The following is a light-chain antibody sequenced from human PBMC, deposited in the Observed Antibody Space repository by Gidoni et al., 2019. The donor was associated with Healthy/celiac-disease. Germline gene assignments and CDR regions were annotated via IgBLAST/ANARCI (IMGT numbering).Light chain of an antibody. Sequence: THSPAALSVSPGEIATLSCRASQSCSSNLAWYQQKPGQAPRRLIYGASTRATGIPARCSGGGSGTEGTLTISSLQSEDFAVYYCQQYNNWPPEDRYTFGQGTKLEIK. CDR3: QQYNNWPPEDRYT. V-gene: IGKV3-15*01. CDR2: GAS. CDR1: QSCSSN. J-gene: IGKJ2*01.